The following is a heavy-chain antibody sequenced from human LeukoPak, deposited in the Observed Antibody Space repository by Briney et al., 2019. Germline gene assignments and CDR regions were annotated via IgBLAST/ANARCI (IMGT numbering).Heavy chain of an antibody. J-gene: IGHJ3*02. D-gene: IGHD1-26*01. CDR3: AREPSGSYYFGAFDI. CDR2: ISTSGSTI. CDR1: GFTFSSYS. V-gene: IGHV3-48*04. Sequence: PGGSLRLSCEASGFTFSSYSMNWVRQAPGKGLEWVSYISTSGSTIYYADSVRGRFTISRDNAKNSLYLQMNSLRAEDTAVYYCAREPSGSYYFGAFDIWGQGTMVTVSS.